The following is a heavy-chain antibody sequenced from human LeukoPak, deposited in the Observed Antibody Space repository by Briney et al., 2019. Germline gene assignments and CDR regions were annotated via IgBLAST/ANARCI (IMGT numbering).Heavy chain of an antibody. V-gene: IGHV4-34*01. CDR1: GGSFSGYY. J-gene: IGHJ4*02. D-gene: IGHD5-18*01. CDR2: INHSGST. Sequence: SETLSLTCAVYGGSFSGYYWSWIRQPPGKGLEWIGEINHSGSTNYNPSLKSRVTISVDTSKNQFSLKLSSVTAADTAVYYCAIGAAMADFDYWGQGTLVTVSS. CDR3: AIGAAMADFDY.